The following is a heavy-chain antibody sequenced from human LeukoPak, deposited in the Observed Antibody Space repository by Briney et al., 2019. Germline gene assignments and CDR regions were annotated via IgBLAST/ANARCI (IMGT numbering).Heavy chain of an antibody. CDR3: ARDRIQVGYCSSTSCFQHLNWFDP. D-gene: IGHD2-2*01. CDR2: IVPIFGTA. CDR1: GGTFSSYA. J-gene: IGHJ5*02. V-gene: IGHV1-69*13. Sequence: SVKVSCKASGGTFSSYAISWVRQAPGQGLEWMGGIVPIFGTANYAQKFQGRVTITADESTSTAYMELSSLRSEDTAVYYCARDRIQVGYCSSTSCFQHLNWFDPWGQGTLVTVSS.